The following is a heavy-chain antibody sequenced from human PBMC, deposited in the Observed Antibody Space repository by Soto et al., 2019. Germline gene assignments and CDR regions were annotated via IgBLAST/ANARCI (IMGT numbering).Heavy chain of an antibody. CDR1: GFTFSRQA. J-gene: IGHJ4*02. CDR3: ATGFLGLCTGGNCPLDY. Sequence: QVQLVESGGGVVQPERSLGLFCAASGFTFSRQAMHLVRQAPGRGLEWVAVIWYHGIDKYYADSVKGRFTISRDNSKNTVYLQMNSLRGEDTAVYYCATGFLGLCTGGNCPLDYWGQGTLVTVSS. CDR2: IWYHGIDK. V-gene: IGHV3-33*01. D-gene: IGHD2-15*01.